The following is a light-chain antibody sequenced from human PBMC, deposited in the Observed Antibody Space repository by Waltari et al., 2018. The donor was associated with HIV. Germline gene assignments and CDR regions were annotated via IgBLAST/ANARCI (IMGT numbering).Light chain of an antibody. Sequence: TVLTQSPGTLSLSPGERVTLSCRASRAITGISLAGYQQKAGQAPRLLRYGRSSRATGIPDRFSGSGSGTDFTRTISRLEPEDFAVYVCQQYGPSEYTFGQGTKLEIK. CDR1: RAITGIS. CDR3: QQYGPSEYT. J-gene: IGKJ2*01. CDR2: GRS. V-gene: IGKV3-20*01.